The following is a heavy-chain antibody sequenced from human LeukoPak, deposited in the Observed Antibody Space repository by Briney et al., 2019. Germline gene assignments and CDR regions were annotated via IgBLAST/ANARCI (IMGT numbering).Heavy chain of an antibody. CDR2: ISSSSSYT. J-gene: IGHJ4*02. Sequence: GGSLRLSCAASGFTFSDYYMSWIRQAPGRGLEWVSYISSSSSYTNYADSVKGRFTISRDNAKNSLYLQMNSLRAEDTAVYYCARDRTYYDYVWGGYPHDYWGQGTLVTVSS. V-gene: IGHV3-11*06. CDR3: ARDRTYYDYVWGGYPHDY. D-gene: IGHD3-16*02. CDR1: GFTFSDYY.